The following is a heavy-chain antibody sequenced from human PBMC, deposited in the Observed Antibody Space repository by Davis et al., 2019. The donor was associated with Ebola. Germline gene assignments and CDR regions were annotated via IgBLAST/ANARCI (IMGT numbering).Heavy chain of an antibody. CDR1: GYTFTSYG. CDR2: IIPIFGTA. J-gene: IGHJ4*02. Sequence: SVKVSCKASGYTFTSYGISWVRQAPGQGLEWMGGIIPIFGTANYAQKFQGRVTITADKSTSTAYMELSSLRSEDTAVYYCARDTIFSSGWSLWGQGTLVTVSS. CDR3: ARDTIFSSGWSL. D-gene: IGHD6-19*01. V-gene: IGHV1-69*06.